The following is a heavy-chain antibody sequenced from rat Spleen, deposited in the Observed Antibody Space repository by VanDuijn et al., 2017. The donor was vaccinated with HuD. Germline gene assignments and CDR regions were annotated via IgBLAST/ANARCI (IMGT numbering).Heavy chain of an antibody. CDR3: ARTDNSGYGTVMDA. Sequence: EVQLVESGGGLVQPGRSLKLSCAASGFTFSNYYMAWVRQAPKKGLEWVATISTSGSRTYYPDSVKGRFSISRDDAKSTIYLQMNSLKSEDTATYYCARTDNSGYGTVMDAWGQGASVTVSS. CDR1: GFTFSNYY. D-gene: IGHD4-3*01. J-gene: IGHJ4*01. CDR2: ISTSGSRT. V-gene: IGHV5-25*01.